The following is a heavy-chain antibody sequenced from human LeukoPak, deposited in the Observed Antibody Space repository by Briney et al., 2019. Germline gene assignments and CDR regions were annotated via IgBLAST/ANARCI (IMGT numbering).Heavy chain of an antibody. CDR2: ISTRGTT. Sequence: SETLSLTCTVSGGSISSGPYYWNWIRQPAGKGLEWIGRISTRGTTLYNPSLKSRLTLSIDTSNNQFSLSLNSVTAADTAIYYCARDLLRGVTGSWFEASDIWGQGTMVAVSS. D-gene: IGHD3-10*01. CDR1: GGSISSGPYY. J-gene: IGHJ3*02. V-gene: IGHV4-61*02. CDR3: ARDLLRGVTGSWFEASDI.